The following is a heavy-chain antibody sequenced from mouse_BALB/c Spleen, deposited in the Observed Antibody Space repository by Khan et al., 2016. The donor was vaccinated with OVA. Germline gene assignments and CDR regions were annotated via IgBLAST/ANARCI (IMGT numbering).Heavy chain of an antibody. CDR2: INTYTGEP. V-gene: IGHV9-3-1*01. CDR3: GRPPYCSYTLDY. D-gene: IGHD2-10*01. Sequence: QIQLVQSGPELKKPGETVKISCKASGYTFTSYGMNWVKQSPGKALRWMGWINTYTGEPTYTDDFKGRFAFSLETSASTAYLQINNLKNEDTATYFCGRPPYCSYTLDYWGQGTSVTVSS. J-gene: IGHJ4*01. CDR1: GYTFTSYG.